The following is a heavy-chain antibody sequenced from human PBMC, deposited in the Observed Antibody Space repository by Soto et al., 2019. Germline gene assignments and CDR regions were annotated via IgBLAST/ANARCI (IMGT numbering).Heavy chain of an antibody. CDR1: GFTFISYA. Sequence: VQLVESGGGVVQPGRSLRLSCAASGFTFISYAMHWVRQAPGKGLERVAVISFDGSTEYYADSVKGRFTISRDNSKNTVYLQMNSLRSEDTAVYYCARSRHGSGSYTHFYYGLDVWGQGTTVTVSS. J-gene: IGHJ6*02. D-gene: IGHD3-10*01. CDR3: ARSRHGSGSYTHFYYGLDV. V-gene: IGHV3-30-3*01. CDR2: ISFDGSTE.